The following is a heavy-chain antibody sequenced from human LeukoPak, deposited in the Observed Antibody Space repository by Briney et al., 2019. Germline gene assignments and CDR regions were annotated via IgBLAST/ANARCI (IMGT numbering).Heavy chain of an antibody. CDR1: GFTFSSYS. D-gene: IGHD3-22*01. V-gene: IGHV3-21*01. CDR3: ARSYDSSGYYYYYYYMDV. CDR2: ISSSSSYI. J-gene: IGHJ6*03. Sequence: TGGSLRLSCAASGFTFSSYSMNWVRQAPGKGLEWVSSISSSSSYIYYADSVKGRFTISRDNAKNSLYLQMNSLRAEDTAVYHCARSYDSSGYYYYYYYMDVWGKGTTVTVSS.